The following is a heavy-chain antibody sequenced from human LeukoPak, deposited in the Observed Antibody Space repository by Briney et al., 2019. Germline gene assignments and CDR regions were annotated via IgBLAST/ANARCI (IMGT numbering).Heavy chain of an antibody. CDR2: MNPNSGNT. Sequence: ASVKVSCKASGYTFTSYDINWVRQPRGQGLEWMGWMNPNSGNTGYAQEFQGRVTMTRNTSISTAYMELSSLRSEDTAVYYCARTTKRIAVALNYWGQGTLVTVSS. D-gene: IGHD6-19*01. V-gene: IGHV1-8*01. CDR1: GYTFTSYD. J-gene: IGHJ4*02. CDR3: ARTTKRIAVALNY.